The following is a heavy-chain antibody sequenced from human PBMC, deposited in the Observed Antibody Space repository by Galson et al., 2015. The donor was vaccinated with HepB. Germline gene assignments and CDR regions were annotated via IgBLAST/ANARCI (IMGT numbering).Heavy chain of an antibody. D-gene: IGHD3-16*01. Sequence: SVKVSCKASGYTFTNYGISWVRQAPGQGLEWMGWISAYNGDTNYAQKLQGRVTMTTDTSTSTAYMELRSLRFDDTAVYYCATYAGPSHFQHWGQGTLVTVSS. CDR3: ATYAGPSHFQH. CDR2: ISAYNGDT. J-gene: IGHJ1*01. CDR1: GYTFTNYG. V-gene: IGHV1-18*01.